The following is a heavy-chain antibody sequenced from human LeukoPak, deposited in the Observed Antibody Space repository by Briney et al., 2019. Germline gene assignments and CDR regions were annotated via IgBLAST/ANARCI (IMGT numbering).Heavy chain of an antibody. CDR1: GFTFSSYA. V-gene: IGHV3-30-3*01. D-gene: IGHD3-16*02. CDR2: ISYDGSNK. J-gene: IGHJ4*02. CDR3: ARDVMITFGGVIVSRRALDY. Sequence: GGSLRLSCAASGFTFSSYAMHWVRQAPGKGLEWVAVISYDGSNKYYADSVKGRFTISRDNSKNTLYLQMNSPRAEDTAVYYCARDVMITFGGVIVSRRALDYWGQGTLVTVSS.